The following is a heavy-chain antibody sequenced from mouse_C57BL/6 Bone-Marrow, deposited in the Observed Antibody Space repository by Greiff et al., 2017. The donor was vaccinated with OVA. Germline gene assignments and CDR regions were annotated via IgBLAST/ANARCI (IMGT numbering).Heavy chain of an antibody. J-gene: IGHJ3*01. V-gene: IGHV1-81*01. D-gene: IGHD3-3*01. CDR2: IYPRSGNT. CDR1: GYTFTSYG. Sequence: QVQLKQSGAELARPGASVKLSCKASGYTFTSYGISWVKQRTGQGLEWIGEIYPRSGNTYYNEKFKGKATLTADKSSSTAYMELRSLTSEDSAVYFCARWKGRGFAYWGQGTLVTVSA. CDR3: ARWKGRGFAY.